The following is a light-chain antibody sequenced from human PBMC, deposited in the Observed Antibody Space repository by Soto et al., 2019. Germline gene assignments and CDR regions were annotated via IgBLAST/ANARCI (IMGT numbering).Light chain of an antibody. CDR3: LQDYDYPRT. CDR1: RGIRDE. Sequence: AIQMTQSPSSLSASVGDRVTITCRASRGIRDELGWYQQKAGKAPNLLISAASRLQSGVPSRFSGRGSGTDFTLTISSLQPEDFATYYCLQDYDYPRTFGQGTKVDIK. V-gene: IGKV1-6*01. CDR2: AAS. J-gene: IGKJ1*01.